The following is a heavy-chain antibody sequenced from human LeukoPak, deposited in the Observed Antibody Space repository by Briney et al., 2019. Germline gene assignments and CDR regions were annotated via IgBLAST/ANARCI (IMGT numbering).Heavy chain of an antibody. CDR2: INPSGGST. CDR3: ARDLAVIRYFDWLSPRGDYYYYGMDV. V-gene: IGHV1-46*01. D-gene: IGHD3-9*01. CDR1: GYTFTSYY. J-gene: IGHJ6*02. Sequence: ASVKVSCKASGYTFTSYYMHWVRQAPGQGLEWMGIINPSGGSTSYAQKFQGRVTMTRDTSISTAYMELSRLRSDDTAVYYCARDLAVIRYFDWLSPRGDYYYYGMDVWGQGTTVTVSS.